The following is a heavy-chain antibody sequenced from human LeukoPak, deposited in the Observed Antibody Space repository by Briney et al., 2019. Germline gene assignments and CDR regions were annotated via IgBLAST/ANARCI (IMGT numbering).Heavy chain of an antibody. D-gene: IGHD1-26*01. CDR1: GYTLTELS. CDR2: FDPEDGET. Sequence: GASVKVSCKVSGYTLTELSMHWVRQAPGKGLEWMGGFDPEDGETIYAQKFQGRVTMTEDTSTDTAYMELSSLRSEDTAVYYCATAMGATQAFDYWGQGTLVTVSS. J-gene: IGHJ4*02. CDR3: ATAMGATQAFDY. V-gene: IGHV1-24*01.